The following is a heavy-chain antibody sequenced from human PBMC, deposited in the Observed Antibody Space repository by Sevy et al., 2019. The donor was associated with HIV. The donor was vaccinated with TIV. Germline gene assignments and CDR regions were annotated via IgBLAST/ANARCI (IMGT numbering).Heavy chain of an antibody. V-gene: IGHV3-53*01. D-gene: IGHD6-25*01. J-gene: IGHJ4*02. CDR1: GFTVSSNY. Sequence: GGYLRLSCAASGFTVSSNYMSWVRQAPGKGLEWVSVIYSDGSTYYADSVKGRFTISRDNSKNMLYLQMNSLRAEDTAVYYCARSPKRLDFDYWGQGTLVTVSS. CDR2: IYSDGST. CDR3: ARSPKRLDFDY.